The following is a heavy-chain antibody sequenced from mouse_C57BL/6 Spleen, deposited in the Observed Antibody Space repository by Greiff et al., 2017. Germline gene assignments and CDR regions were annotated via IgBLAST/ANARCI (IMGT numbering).Heavy chain of an antibody. V-gene: IGHV1-4*01. Sequence: QVQLQQSGAELARPGASVKMSCKASGYTFTSYTMHWVKQRPGQGLEWIGYINPSSGYTKYNQKFKDKATLTVDKSSSTAYMQLSSLTSEDSAVYYCARGGYYVFRYAMDYWGQGTSVTVSS. J-gene: IGHJ4*01. CDR3: ARGGYYVFRYAMDY. CDR1: GYTFTSYT. CDR2: INPSSGYT. D-gene: IGHD2-3*01.